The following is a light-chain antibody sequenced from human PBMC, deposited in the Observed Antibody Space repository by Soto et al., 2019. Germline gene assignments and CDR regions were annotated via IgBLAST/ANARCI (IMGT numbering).Light chain of an antibody. V-gene: IGLV1-44*01. Sequence: LTQPPSASGTPGQRVTISCSGRSSNIGSNTVSWYQQLPGAAPNVLTYSDNKRPPGVPDRFSGSRSGASASLAISGLQSEDEADYYCAAWENSLSGPVFGGGTKVTVL. CDR3: AAWENSLSGPV. J-gene: IGLJ2*01. CDR1: SSNIGSNT. CDR2: SDN.